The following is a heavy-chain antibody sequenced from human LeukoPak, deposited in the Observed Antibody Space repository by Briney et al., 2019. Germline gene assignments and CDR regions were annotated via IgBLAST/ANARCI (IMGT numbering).Heavy chain of an antibody. Sequence: PSETLSLTCTVSGGSTSSTDYNWSWVRQHPGRGLEWIGNIYDSGTTHYNPSLQSRVTMSLDTSKNQYSLKLSSVTAADTAVYYCARHGQGRYLWFGELFRDGMDVWGQGTTVTVSS. J-gene: IGHJ6*02. D-gene: IGHD3-10*01. CDR2: IYDSGTT. V-gene: IGHV4-31*03. CDR3: ARHGQGRYLWFGELFRDGMDV. CDR1: GGSTSSTDYN.